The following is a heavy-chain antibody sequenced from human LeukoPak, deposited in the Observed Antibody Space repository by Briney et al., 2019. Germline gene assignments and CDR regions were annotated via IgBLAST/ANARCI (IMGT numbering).Heavy chain of an antibody. V-gene: IGHV3-74*01. D-gene: IGHD2-21*01. Sequence: GGCLRLSCAASGFTFSSYWMHWVRQAPGKGLVWVSRINTDGSGTSYADSVRGRFTFSRDKAKNTLYLQMNSLRAEDTAVYYCARDLFTLNSWGQGTLVTVSA. CDR1: GFTFSSYW. CDR3: ARDLFTLNS. CDR2: INTDGSGT. J-gene: IGHJ5*02.